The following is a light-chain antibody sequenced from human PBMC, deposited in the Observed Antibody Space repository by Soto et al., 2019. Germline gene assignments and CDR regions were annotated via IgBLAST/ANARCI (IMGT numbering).Light chain of an antibody. CDR3: QQSGSSPWT. CDR1: QTVSSNY. V-gene: IGKV3-20*01. CDR2: HAS. Sequence: LAQRPGRMACCSRERANLSCRASQTVSSNYLAWYQQKPGQAPRILIYHASARATGIPARFSGSGSGTEFTLTISSLQSEDFAAYFCQQSGSSPWTFGQGTKVDIK. J-gene: IGKJ1*01.